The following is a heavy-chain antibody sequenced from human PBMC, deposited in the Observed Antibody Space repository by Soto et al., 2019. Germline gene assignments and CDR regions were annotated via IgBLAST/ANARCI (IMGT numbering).Heavy chain of an antibody. D-gene: IGHD5-18*01. Sequence: GGSLRLSCAASGFTFSSYEMNWVRQAPGKGLEWVSYISSSGSTIYYADSVKGRFTISRDHAKNSLYLQMNSLRAKDRAVFSFARMNTAMADYYYYGMDVWGQGTTVTVSS. V-gene: IGHV3-48*03. CDR2: ISSSGSTI. CDR1: GFTFSSYE. CDR3: ARMNTAMADYYYYGMDV. J-gene: IGHJ6*02.